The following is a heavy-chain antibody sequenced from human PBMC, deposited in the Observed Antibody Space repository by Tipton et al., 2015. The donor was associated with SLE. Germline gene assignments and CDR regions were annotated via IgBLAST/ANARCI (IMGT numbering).Heavy chain of an antibody. CDR2: IDPNGSPT. CDR3: ASLSAPSDY. V-gene: IGHV3-74*01. J-gene: IGHJ4*02. Sequence: SLRLSCVASGFPFSNYWMHWVRQAPGKGLVWVSEIDPNGSPTNYADSVKDRFTIYRDNAKNTLFLEMNSLRVDDTAVYYCASLSAPSDYWGQGTLVTVSS. CDR1: GFPFSNYW.